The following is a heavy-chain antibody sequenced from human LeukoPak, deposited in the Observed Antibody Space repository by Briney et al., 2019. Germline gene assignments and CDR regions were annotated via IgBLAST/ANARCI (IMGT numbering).Heavy chain of an antibody. J-gene: IGHJ4*02. CDR3: ARTWCGGSCIFDY. CDR2: IYYSGST. CDR1: GGSFSGYY. D-gene: IGHD2-15*01. Sequence: SETLSLTCAVYGGSFSGYYWSWIRQPPGKGLEWIGYIYYSGSTNYNPSLKSRVTISVDTSKNQFSLKLSSVTAADTAVYYCARTWCGGSCIFDYWGQGTLVTVSS. V-gene: IGHV4-59*08.